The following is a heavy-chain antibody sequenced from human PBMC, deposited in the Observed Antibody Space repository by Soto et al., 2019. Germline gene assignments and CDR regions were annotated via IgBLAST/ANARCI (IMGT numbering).Heavy chain of an antibody. CDR3: AKDTPQEWLLVFHY. CDR1: GFTFSNYA. D-gene: IGHD3-3*01. CDR2: ISGSGDST. V-gene: IGHV3-23*01. Sequence: PGGSLRLSCAGSGFTFSNYAMSWVRQAPGKGLERVSAISGSGDSTYYANSVKGRFTISRDNSKNTLYLQMNSLRAEDTAVYYCAKDTPQEWLLVFHYWGQGTLVTVSS. J-gene: IGHJ4*02.